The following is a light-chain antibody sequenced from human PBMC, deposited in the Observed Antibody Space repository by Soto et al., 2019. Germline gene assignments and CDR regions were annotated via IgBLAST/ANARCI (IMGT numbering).Light chain of an antibody. V-gene: IGLV2-14*01. CDR3: SSYTSSSTHYV. CDR2: DVS. J-gene: IGLJ1*01. CDR1: SSNVGGYNY. Sequence: PASGTGADLGGSSIICTGTSSNVGGYNYVSWYQQHPGKAPKLMIYDVSNRPSGVSNRFSGSKSGNTASLTISGLQAEDEADYYCSSYTSSSTHYVFGTGTKVTVL.